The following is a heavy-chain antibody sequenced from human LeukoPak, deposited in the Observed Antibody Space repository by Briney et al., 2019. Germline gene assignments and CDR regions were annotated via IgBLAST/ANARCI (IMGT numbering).Heavy chain of an antibody. CDR1: GFTFRSYG. J-gene: IGHJ3*02. D-gene: IGHD1-1*01. CDR3: AREAIIQTPYAFDI. V-gene: IGHV3-21*01. Sequence: GGSLRLSCAASGFTFRSYGMHWVRQAPGKGLEWVSSISSSSSYIYYADSVKGRFTISRDNAKNSLYLQMNSLRAEDTAVYYCAREAIIQTPYAFDIWGQGTMVTVSS. CDR2: ISSSSSYI.